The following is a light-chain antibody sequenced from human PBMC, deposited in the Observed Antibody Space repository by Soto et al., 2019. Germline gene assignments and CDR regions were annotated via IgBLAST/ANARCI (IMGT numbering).Light chain of an antibody. CDR2: WAS. CDR1: QSVLYSSNNKNY. J-gene: IGKJ4*01. V-gene: IGKV4-1*01. Sequence: DIVMTQSPDSLAVSLGERATINCKSSQSVLYSSNNKNYLAWYQQKPGQPPKLLIYWASTRESGVPDRFSGSGSGPDFTLTISSLQAEDVAVYYCQQYYSSPFTFGGGTKVEIK. CDR3: QQYYSSPFT.